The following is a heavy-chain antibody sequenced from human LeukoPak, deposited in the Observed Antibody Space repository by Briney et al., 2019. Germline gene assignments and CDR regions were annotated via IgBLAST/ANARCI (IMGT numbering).Heavy chain of an antibody. CDR2: INYRGST. CDR3: ASPGYSSGWYVFDY. Sequence: SETLSLTCTVSGGSISSGGYYWSWIRPHQGKGLEWNVYINYRGSTYYNPPLKSRVTRSVDTSKNQFSLKLSSVTAADTAVYYCASPGYSSGWYVFDYWGQGTLVTVSS. V-gene: IGHV4-31*03. J-gene: IGHJ4*02. D-gene: IGHD6-19*01. CDR1: GGSISSGGYY.